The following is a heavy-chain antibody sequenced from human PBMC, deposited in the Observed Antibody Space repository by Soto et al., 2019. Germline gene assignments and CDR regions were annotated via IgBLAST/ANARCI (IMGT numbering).Heavy chain of an antibody. Sequence: PSATLSLTCTVSGGSISSYYWSWIRQPPGKGLEWIGYIYYSGSTNYNPSLKSRVTISVDTSKNQFSLKLSSVTAADTAVYYCARRYCSGGSCYFDYWGQGTLVTVSS. CDR3: ARRYCSGGSCYFDY. CDR1: GGSISSYY. V-gene: IGHV4-59*08. CDR2: IYYSGST. J-gene: IGHJ4*02. D-gene: IGHD2-15*01.